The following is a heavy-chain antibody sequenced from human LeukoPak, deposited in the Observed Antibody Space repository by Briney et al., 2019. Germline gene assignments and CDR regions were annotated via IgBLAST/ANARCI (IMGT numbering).Heavy chain of an antibody. D-gene: IGHD3-22*01. J-gene: IGHJ4*02. CDR1: GYSISSGYY. CDR2: IYHSGRT. V-gene: IGHV4-38-2*02. CDR3: TGKYYYDSSGYYYADY. Sequence: PSETLSLTCTVSGYSISSGYYWGWIRQSPGKGLEWIGSIYHSGRTYYNLSLKSRLTISLDTSKNQFSLKLSSVTAADTAVYYCTGKYYYDSSGYYYADYWGQGTLVTVSS.